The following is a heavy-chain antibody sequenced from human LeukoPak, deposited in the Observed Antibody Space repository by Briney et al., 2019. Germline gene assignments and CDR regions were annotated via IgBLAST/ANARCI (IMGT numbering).Heavy chain of an antibody. Sequence: GGSLRLSCAASGFTFSSYAMHWVRQAPGKGLEYVSAISSNGGSTYYANSVKGRFTISRDNSKNTRYLQMGSLRAEDMAVYYCARDHSSGYYYVGYFDYWGQGTLVTVSS. J-gene: IGHJ4*02. V-gene: IGHV3-64*01. CDR3: ARDHSSGYYYVGYFDY. CDR1: GFTFSSYA. D-gene: IGHD3-22*01. CDR2: ISSNGGST.